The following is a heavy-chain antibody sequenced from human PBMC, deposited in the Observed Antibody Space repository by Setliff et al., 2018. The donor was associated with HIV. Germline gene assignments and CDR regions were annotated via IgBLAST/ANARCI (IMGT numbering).Heavy chain of an antibody. V-gene: IGHV4-59*01. Sequence: PSETLSLTCIVSGGSISSYYWSWIRQPPGKGLEWIGYIYYSGSTNYNPSLKNRVTISIDTSKKQFSLNLSSVTAADTAVYYCTIPASSLAPNWGRGTQVTAPQ. CDR3: TIPASSLAPN. J-gene: IGHJ4*02. CDR1: GGSISSYY. CDR2: IYYSGST.